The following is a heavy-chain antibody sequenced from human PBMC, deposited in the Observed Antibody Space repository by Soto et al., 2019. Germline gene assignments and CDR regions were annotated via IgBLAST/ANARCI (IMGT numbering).Heavy chain of an antibody. J-gene: IGHJ3*01. CDR1: GFTFSTYE. V-gene: IGHV3-48*03. CDR3: ARDHPTWGHDAFDF. Sequence: PGGSLRLSCAASGFTFSTYEMNWVRQAPGKGLEWVSYISSGGATIYYADSVKGRFTVSRDNAKNSLYLQMNSLRAEDTAVYYCARDHPTWGHDAFDFWGQGTMVTVSS. CDR2: ISSGGATI. D-gene: IGHD7-27*01.